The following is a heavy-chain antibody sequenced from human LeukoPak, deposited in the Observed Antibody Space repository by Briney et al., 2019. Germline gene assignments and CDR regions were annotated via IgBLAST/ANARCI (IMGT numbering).Heavy chain of an antibody. Sequence: GGSLRLSCAASGFTFSSYGIHWVRQAPGKGLEWVAVISYDGSSKYYADSVKGRFTISRDNSKNTLYLQMNSLRAEDTAVYYCAKGRSYGSVQYYFDYWGQGSLVTVSS. V-gene: IGHV3-30*18. CDR3: AKGRSYGSVQYYFDY. CDR1: GFTFSSYG. CDR2: ISYDGSSK. D-gene: IGHD4-17*01. J-gene: IGHJ4*02.